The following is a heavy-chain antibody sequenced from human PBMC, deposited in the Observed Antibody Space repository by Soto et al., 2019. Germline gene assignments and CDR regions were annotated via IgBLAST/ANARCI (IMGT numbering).Heavy chain of an antibody. V-gene: IGHV1-69*13. J-gene: IGHJ6*02. CDR3: ARSTVVVAGTTLHYYYGMDV. D-gene: IGHD2-15*01. CDR1: GGTFSAYA. CDR2: IIPMFGTR. Sequence: SVKVSCKDSGGTFSAYAINWVRQAPGQGLEWMGGIIPMFGTRDYAQKFQGRVTVIADESTSTAYMELSSLRSEDTAVYYCARSTVVVAGTTLHYYYGMDVWGQGTTVTVSS.